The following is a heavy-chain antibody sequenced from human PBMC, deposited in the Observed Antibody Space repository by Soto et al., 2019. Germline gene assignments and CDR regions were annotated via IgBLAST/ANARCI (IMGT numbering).Heavy chain of an antibody. CDR1: GYTFTSYG. V-gene: IGHV1-18*01. CDR2: ISAYNGNT. J-gene: IGHJ4*02. Sequence: QVQLVQSGAEVKKPGASVKVSCKASGYTFTSYGITWVRQAPGQGLEWMGWISAYNGNTNYAEKLQGRVTMTTDTSTSIAYMERRSLRSDDTAVYYCARDPPTIAAQDDYWGQGTLVTVSS. CDR3: ARDPPTIAAQDDY. D-gene: IGHD6-13*01.